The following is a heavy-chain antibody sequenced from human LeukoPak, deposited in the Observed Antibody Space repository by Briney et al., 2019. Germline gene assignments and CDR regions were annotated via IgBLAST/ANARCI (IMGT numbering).Heavy chain of an antibody. CDR3: ARTPTTVVTYYFDY. D-gene: IGHD4-23*01. Sequence: SETLSLTCAVSGYSISSGYYWGWIRQPPGKGLEWIGSIYHSGSTYYNPSLKSRVTISVDTSKNQFSLKLSSVTAADTGVYYCARTPTTVVTYYFDYWGQGTLVTVSS. CDR2: IYHSGST. J-gene: IGHJ4*02. V-gene: IGHV4-38-2*01. CDR1: GYSISSGYY.